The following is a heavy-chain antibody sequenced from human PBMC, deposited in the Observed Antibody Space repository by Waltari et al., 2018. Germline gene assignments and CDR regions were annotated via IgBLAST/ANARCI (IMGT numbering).Heavy chain of an antibody. CDR1: GFLFGSYN. D-gene: IGHD3-22*01. Sequence: VQLVESGGGLVKSGGSLRLSCDASGFLFGSYNMNWVRQAPGKGLEWVSSITRDGFSIYYADSVKGRFTVSRDNAKNSLYVQMNNLGAEDTAVYYCAREYYYDGSTYDQWGQGTLVTVSS. V-gene: IGHV3-21*01. J-gene: IGHJ4*02. CDR3: AREYYYDGSTYDQ. CDR2: ITRDGFSI.